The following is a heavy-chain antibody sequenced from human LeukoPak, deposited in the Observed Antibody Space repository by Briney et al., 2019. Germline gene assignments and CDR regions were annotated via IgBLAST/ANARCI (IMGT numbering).Heavy chain of an antibody. CDR2: MYYSGNT. D-gene: IGHD6-19*01. CDR1: GGSISNSSYY. J-gene: IGHJ3*01. V-gene: IGHV4-39*01. Sequence: SETLSLTCTVSGGSISNSSYYWGWIRQPPGKGLEWIGSMYYSGNTFYNPSLKSRVTISVDTSKTHFSLKLTSVTAADTAVYYCARHITVTYAAFDLWGRGTMVTVSS. CDR3: ARHITVTYAAFDL.